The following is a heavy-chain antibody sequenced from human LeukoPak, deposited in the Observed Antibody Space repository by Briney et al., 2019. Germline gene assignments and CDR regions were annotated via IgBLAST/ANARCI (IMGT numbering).Heavy chain of an antibody. CDR2: ISGSGGST. D-gene: IGHD4-17*01. J-gene: IGHJ4*02. CDR1: GDSISTYY. Sequence: LSLTCTVSGDSISTYYWSWVRQAPGKGLEWVSAISGSGGSTYYADSVKGRFTISRDNSKNTLYLQMNSLRAEDTAVYYCAKEVVLGYGDRRGTVDYWGQGTLVTVSS. V-gene: IGHV3-23*01. CDR3: AKEVVLGYGDRRGTVDY.